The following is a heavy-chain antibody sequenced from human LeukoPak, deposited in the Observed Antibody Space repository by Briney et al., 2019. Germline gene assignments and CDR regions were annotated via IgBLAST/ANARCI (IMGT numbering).Heavy chain of an antibody. Sequence: SENLSLTCTVSGGSISGSSYYWGWIRQPPGKVLEWIGSIYYSGSAYYNPSLKSRVTISVDTSKNQLSLKLSSVTAADTAVYYCASRPSSSYRDCWGQGSLGTVSS. D-gene: IGHD6-6*01. CDR2: IYYSGSA. CDR3: ASRPSSSYRDC. V-gene: IGHV4-39*01. CDR1: GGSISGSSYY. J-gene: IGHJ4*02.